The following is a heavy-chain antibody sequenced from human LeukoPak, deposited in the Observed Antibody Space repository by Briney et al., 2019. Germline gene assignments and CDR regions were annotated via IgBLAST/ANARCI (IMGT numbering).Heavy chain of an antibody. Sequence: GGSPRLSCAASGFTSSSYSMNWVRQAPGKRLEWVSSIISSSSYIYYADSVKGRFTISRDKSKNTLYLQMNSLRAEDTAVYYCARDQISMTLGGNYYGMDVWGQGTTVTVSS. V-gene: IGHV3-21*04. CDR3: ARDQISMTLGGNYYGMDV. J-gene: IGHJ6*02. CDR1: GFTSSSYS. CDR2: IISSSSYI. D-gene: IGHD3-22*01.